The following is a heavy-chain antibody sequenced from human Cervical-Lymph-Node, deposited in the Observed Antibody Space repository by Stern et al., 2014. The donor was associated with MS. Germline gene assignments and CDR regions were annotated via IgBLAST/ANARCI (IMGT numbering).Heavy chain of an antibody. V-gene: IGHV3-15*05. CDR1: NVW. J-gene: IGHJ4*02. Sequence: NVWMSWVRQTPGKGLEWGGRIKKKIDGGTTDYAAPVKGRFTISRDDSKNTLYLQMNSLKTEDTAVYYCATEYYYDTTGQFDYWGQGTLVTVSS. D-gene: IGHD3-22*01. CDR2: IKKKIDGGTT. CDR3: ATEYYYDTTGQFDY.